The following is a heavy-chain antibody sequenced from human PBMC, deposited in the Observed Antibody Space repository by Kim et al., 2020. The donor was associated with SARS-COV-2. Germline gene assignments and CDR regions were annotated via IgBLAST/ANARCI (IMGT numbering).Heavy chain of an antibody. J-gene: IGHJ6*02. Sequence: RFTISRDNSKNTLYLQMTSLRAEDTAVYYCAKEYYDFWSGYPNYYGMDVWGQGTTFTVSS. CDR3: AKEYYDFWSGYPNYYGMDV. V-gene: IGHV3-30*02. D-gene: IGHD3-3*01.